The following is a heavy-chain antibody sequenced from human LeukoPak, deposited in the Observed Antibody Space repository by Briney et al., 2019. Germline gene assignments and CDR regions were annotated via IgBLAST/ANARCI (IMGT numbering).Heavy chain of an antibody. CDR1: GFTFSSYG. CDR3: AKDRDYYDSSGHDY. D-gene: IGHD3-22*01. CDR2: ISWNSGSI. V-gene: IGHV3-9*01. Sequence: PGGSLRLSCAASGFTFSSYGMSWVRQAPGKGLEWVSGISWNSGSIGYADSVKGRFTISRDNAKNSLYLQMNSLRAEDTALYYCAKDRDYYDSSGHDYWGQGTLVTVSS. J-gene: IGHJ4*02.